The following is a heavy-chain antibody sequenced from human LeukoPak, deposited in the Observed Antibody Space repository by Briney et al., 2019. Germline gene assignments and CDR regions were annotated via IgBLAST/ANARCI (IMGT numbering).Heavy chain of an antibody. D-gene: IGHD6-19*01. CDR3: ARESSVASGDY. CDR2: INPNSGGT. V-gene: IGHV1-2*04. CDR1: GFTFTGYY. Sequence: ASVKVSCKASGFTFTGYYMHWVRRAPGQGLEWMGWINPNSGGTNYAQKFQGWVTMTRDTSISTAYMELSRLRSDDTAVYYCARESSVASGDYWGQGTLVTVSS. J-gene: IGHJ4*02.